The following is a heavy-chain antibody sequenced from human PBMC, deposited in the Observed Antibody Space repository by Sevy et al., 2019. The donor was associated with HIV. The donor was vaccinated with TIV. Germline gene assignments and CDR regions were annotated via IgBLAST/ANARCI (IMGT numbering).Heavy chain of an antibody. CDR3: ARVAQYYYDSSGYYYEGYYFDY. CDR1: GGSISSYY. D-gene: IGHD3-22*01. Sequence: SETLSLTCTVSGGSISSYYWIWIRQPAGKGLEWIGRIYTSGSTNYNPSLKSRVTMSVDTSKNQFSLKLSSVTAADTAGYYCARVAQYYYDSSGYYYEGYYFDYWGQGTLVTVSS. J-gene: IGHJ4*02. CDR2: IYTSGST. V-gene: IGHV4-4*07.